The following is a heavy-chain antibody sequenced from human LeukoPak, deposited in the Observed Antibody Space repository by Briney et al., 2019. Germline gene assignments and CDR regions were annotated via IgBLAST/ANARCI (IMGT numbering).Heavy chain of an antibody. CDR1: GYTFTSYY. J-gene: IGHJ4*02. V-gene: IGHV1-46*01. D-gene: IGHD4-17*01. CDR2: INPSGGST. Sequence: ASVKVSCKASGYTFTSYYMHWVRQAPGQGLEWMGIINPSGGSTSYAQKFQGRVTITADKSTSTAYMELSSLRSEDTAVYYCAREERDYARFDYWGQGTLVTVSS. CDR3: AREERDYARFDY.